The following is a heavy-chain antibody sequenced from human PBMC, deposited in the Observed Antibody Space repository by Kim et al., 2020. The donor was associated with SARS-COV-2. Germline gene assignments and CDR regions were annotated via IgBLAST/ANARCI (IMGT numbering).Heavy chain of an antibody. CDR2: ISYDGSNK. CDR1: GFTFSSYG. J-gene: IGHJ4*02. CDR3: ARDHWDY. V-gene: IGHV3-33*05. D-gene: IGHD1-1*01. Sequence: GGSLRLSCAASGFTFSSYGMHWVRQAPGKGLEWVAVISYDGSNKYYADSVKGRFTISRDNSKNTLYLQMNSLRAEDTAVYYCARDHWDYLGQGTLVTVSS.